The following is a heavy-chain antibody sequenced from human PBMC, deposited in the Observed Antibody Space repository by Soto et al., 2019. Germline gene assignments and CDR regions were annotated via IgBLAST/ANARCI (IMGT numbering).Heavy chain of an antibody. CDR2: IWYDGSNK. CDR1: GFTFSSYG. V-gene: IGHV3-33*01. J-gene: IGHJ3*02. CDR3: ARDMWYSGTYSGAFDI. Sequence: QVQLVESGGGVVQPGRSLRLSCAASGFTFSSYGMHWVRQAPGKGLEWVAVIWYDGSNKYYADSVKGRFTISRDNFESTLCLQMNSLRAEDTAVYYCARDMWYSGTYSGAFDIWGQGTMVTVSS. D-gene: IGHD1-26*01.